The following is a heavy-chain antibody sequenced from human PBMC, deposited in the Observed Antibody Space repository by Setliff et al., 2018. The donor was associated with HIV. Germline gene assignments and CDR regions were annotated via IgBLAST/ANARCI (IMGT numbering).Heavy chain of an antibody. CDR3: ARVQQQLLQEDDYFDY. J-gene: IGHJ4*02. V-gene: IGHV3-23*01. CDR1: GFNFMFFA. CDR2: ISGSNSRT. Sequence: PGGSLRLSGQAPGFNFMFFAMSWVRQAPGKGLEWVSGISGSNSRTDYVDSVKGRFTISRDKSKNTLYLQMNSLRPEDTAVYYCARVQQQLLQEDDYFDYWGQGTLVTVSS. D-gene: IGHD6-13*01.